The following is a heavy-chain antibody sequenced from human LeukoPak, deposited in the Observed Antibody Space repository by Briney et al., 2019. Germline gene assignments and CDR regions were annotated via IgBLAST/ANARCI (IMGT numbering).Heavy chain of an antibody. CDR3: ARGGTPSYYYYMDV. J-gene: IGHJ6*03. CDR2: ISAYNGNT. CDR1: GFTFSSYG. D-gene: IGHD2-21*01. Sequence: GGSLRLSCAASGFTFSSYGMSWVRQAPGQGLEWMGWISAYNGNTNYAQKLQGRVTMTTDTSTSTAYMELRSLRSDDTAVYYCARGGTPSYYYYMDVWGKGTTVTVSS. V-gene: IGHV1-18*01.